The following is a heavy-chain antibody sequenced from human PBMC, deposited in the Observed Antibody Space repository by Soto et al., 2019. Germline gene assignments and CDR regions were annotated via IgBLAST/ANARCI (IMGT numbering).Heavy chain of an antibody. CDR3: ARMQQPPDDWFDP. Sequence: ETLSLTCAVSGGSISSSNWWSWVRQPPGKGLDWIGEVYHSGSTNYNPSLESRVTISVDKSNNHFSLKLSSVTAADTAVYFCARMQQPPDDWFDPWGQGTLVTVSS. J-gene: IGHJ5*02. CDR1: GGSISSSNW. D-gene: IGHD6-13*01. V-gene: IGHV4-4*01. CDR2: VYHSGST.